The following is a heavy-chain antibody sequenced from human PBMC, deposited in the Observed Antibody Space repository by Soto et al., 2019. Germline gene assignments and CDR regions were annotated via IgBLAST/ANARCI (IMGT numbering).Heavy chain of an antibody. CDR1: GYSFTSYW. CDR3: ARRYCISTRCRFDY. CDR2: IYPGDSDT. V-gene: IGHV5-51*01. J-gene: IGHJ4*02. Sequence: PGESLKISSKGSGYSFTSYWIGWVRPMPGKGLEWMGIIYPGDSDTRYSPSFQGQVTISADKSISTAYLQWSSLKASDTAMYYCARRYCISTRCRFDYWGQGTLVTVSS. D-gene: IGHD2-2*01.